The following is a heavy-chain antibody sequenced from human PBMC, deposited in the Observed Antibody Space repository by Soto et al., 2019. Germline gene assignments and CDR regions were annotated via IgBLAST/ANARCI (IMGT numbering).Heavy chain of an antibody. V-gene: IGHV1-69*06. Sequence: QVQLVQSGAEVKKPGSSVKVSCKASGGTFSSYAISWVRQAPGQGLEWMGGIIPIFGTANYAQKFQGRVTITADKSTSAAYMELSSLRSEDTAVYYCARVPGYNWNRGDYFDYWGQGTLVTVSS. CDR1: GGTFSSYA. CDR2: IIPIFGTA. D-gene: IGHD1-20*01. CDR3: ARVPGYNWNRGDYFDY. J-gene: IGHJ4*02.